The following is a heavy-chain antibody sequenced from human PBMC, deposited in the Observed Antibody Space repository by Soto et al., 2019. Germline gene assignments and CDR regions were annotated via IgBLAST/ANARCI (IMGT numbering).Heavy chain of an antibody. CDR2: IYYSGST. D-gene: IGHD5-18*01. Sequence: QVQLQESGPGLVKPSETLSLTCTVSGGSISSYYWSWIRQPPGKGLEWIGYIYYSGSTNYHPPLTSRVTIPVDTSKNQSSLKLSSVTAADTAGYYCARLSTIQLEYYFDYWGQGTLVTVAS. J-gene: IGHJ4*02. V-gene: IGHV4-59*08. CDR1: GGSISSYY. CDR3: ARLSTIQLEYYFDY.